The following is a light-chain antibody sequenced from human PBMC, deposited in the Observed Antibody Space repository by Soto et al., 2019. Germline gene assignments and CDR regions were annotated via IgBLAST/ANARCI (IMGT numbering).Light chain of an antibody. V-gene: IGLV1-44*01. J-gene: IGLJ1*01. CDR3: AAWDDSLNGHYV. CDR1: SSNIGSNT. Sequence: QSVLTQPPSASGTPGQRITISCSGSSSNIGSNTVNWYQQLPGTAPKLLIHSNNQRPSGVPDRFSGSKSGTSASLAISGLQSEDEADYYCAAWDDSLNGHYVFGTGTKLTVL. CDR2: SNN.